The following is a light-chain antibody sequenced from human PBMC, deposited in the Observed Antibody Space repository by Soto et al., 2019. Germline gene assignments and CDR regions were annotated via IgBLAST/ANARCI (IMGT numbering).Light chain of an antibody. V-gene: IGLV4-69*01. CDR3: QTWGTGIRV. J-gene: IGLJ3*02. CDR2: LNSDGSH. Sequence: QPVLTQSPSASASLGASVKLTCTLSSGHSSYAIAWHQQQPEKGPRYLMNLNSDGSHSKGDGIPDRFSGSSSGAERYLTISSLQSEDEADYYCQTWGTGIRVFSGGTKLTVL. CDR1: SGHSSYA.